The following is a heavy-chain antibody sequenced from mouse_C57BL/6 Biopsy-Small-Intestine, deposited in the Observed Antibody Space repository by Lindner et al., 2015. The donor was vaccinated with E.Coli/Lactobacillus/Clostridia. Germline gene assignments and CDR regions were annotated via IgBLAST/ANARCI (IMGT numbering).Heavy chain of an antibody. V-gene: IGHV1-59*01. Sequence: VQLQESGAELVRPGTSVKLPCKASGYTFTSYWMHWVKQRPGQGLEWIGVIDPSDSYTNYNQKFKGKATLTVDTSSSTAYMHLSSLTSEDSAVYYCAGDLADWDEGFAYWGQGTLVTVSA. CDR2: IDPSDSYT. D-gene: IGHD4-1*01. CDR3: AGDLADWDEGFAY. J-gene: IGHJ3*01. CDR1: GYTFTSYW.